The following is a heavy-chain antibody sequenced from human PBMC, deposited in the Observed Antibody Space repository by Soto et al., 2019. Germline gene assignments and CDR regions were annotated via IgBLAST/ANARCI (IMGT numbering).Heavy chain of an antibody. V-gene: IGHV1-8*01. Sequence: QVQLVQSGAEVKKPGASVKVSCKASGYTFTSYDINWVRQATGQGLEWMGWMNPNSGNTGYAQKFQGRVTMTRNTSKSTADMELSSLRSEDTAVYYCASNYDILTGYPRAYYYYGMDVWGQGTTVTVSS. D-gene: IGHD3-9*01. CDR1: GYTFTSYD. CDR3: ASNYDILTGYPRAYYYYGMDV. CDR2: MNPNSGNT. J-gene: IGHJ6*02.